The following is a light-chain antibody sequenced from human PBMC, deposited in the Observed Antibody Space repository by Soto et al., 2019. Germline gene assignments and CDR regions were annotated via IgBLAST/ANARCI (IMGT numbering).Light chain of an antibody. CDR1: QSVSSN. V-gene: IGKV3-15*01. CDR3: QQRNNWPWT. CDR2: GAS. Sequence: EILMTQSPSTLSVSPGESATLSCRASQSVSSNLAWYQQKPGQAPRLLIYGASTRATGIPARFSGSGSGTEFTLTISSLQSEDFEVYYCQQRNNWPWTFGQGTKVDIK. J-gene: IGKJ1*01.